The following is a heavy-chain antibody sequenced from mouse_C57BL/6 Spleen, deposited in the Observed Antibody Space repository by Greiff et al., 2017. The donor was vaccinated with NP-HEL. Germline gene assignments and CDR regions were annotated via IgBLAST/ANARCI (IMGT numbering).Heavy chain of an antibody. Sequence: QVQLQQSGPGLVQPSQSLSITCTVSGFSLTSYGVHWVRQSPGKGLEWLGVIWRGGSTDYNAAFMSRLSITKDNSKSQVFFKMNSLQADDTAIYYCAKEGGYYYGSSSHAMDYWGQGTSVTVSS. D-gene: IGHD1-1*01. J-gene: IGHJ4*01. CDR1: GFSLTSYG. CDR2: IWRGGST. CDR3: AKEGGYYYGSSSHAMDY. V-gene: IGHV2-5*01.